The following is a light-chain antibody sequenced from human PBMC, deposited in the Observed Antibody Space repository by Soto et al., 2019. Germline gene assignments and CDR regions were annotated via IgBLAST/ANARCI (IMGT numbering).Light chain of an antibody. J-gene: IGLJ1*01. CDR2: DVT. CDR3: SSYRSSSIPSV. Sequence: QSALTQPASVSGSPGQSITISCTGTSSDVGGYNYVSWYQQYPGRAPKLMIYDVTYRPSGVSNRFSASKSGNTASLTISGLQAEDEADYYCSSYRSSSIPSVFGTGTKITVL. V-gene: IGLV2-14*03. CDR1: SSDVGGYNY.